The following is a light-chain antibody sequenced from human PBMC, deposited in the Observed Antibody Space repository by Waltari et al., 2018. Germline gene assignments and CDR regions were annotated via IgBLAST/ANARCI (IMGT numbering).Light chain of an antibody. V-gene: IGLV1-47*01. CDR3: AAWDDSLSGRVM. Sequence: QSVLTQPASASGAPGQTVTISCSGSPPNLGRAYVYLYRQHPGTAPKLLIYMNEQRPSGVPDRFSGSQSGTSASLAISGLRSEDEADYYCAAWDDSLSGRVMIGGGTKLTVL. CDR2: MNE. J-gene: IGLJ2*01. CDR1: PPNLGRAY.